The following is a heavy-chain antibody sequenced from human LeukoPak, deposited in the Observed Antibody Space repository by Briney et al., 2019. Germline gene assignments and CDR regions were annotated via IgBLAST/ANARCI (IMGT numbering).Heavy chain of an antibody. J-gene: IGHJ4*02. Sequence: SVEVSCKASGGTFSSYAISWVRHAPGQRLEWMVRIIPIFGTANYAQKFQGRVTITTDESTSTAYMELSSLRSEDTAVYYCVRDEVSCSWHDHRRLDYWGQGTLVTVSS. CDR1: GGTFSSYA. CDR2: IIPIFGTA. CDR3: VRDEVSCSWHDHRRLDY. D-gene: IGHD6-13*01. V-gene: IGHV1-69*05.